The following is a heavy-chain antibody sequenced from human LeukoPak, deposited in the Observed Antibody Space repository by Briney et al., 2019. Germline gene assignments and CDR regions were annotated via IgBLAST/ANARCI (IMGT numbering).Heavy chain of an antibody. J-gene: IGHJ4*02. D-gene: IGHD3-3*01. CDR3: ARTGEGVRFLPDY. V-gene: IGHV1-69*13. CDR1: GGTFSSYA. Sequence: GASVKVSCNASGGTFSSYAISWVRQAPGQGLEWMGGIIPIFGTANYAQKFQGRVTITADESTSTAYMELSSLRSEDTAVYYCARTGEGVRFLPDYWGQGTLVTVSS. CDR2: IIPIFGTA.